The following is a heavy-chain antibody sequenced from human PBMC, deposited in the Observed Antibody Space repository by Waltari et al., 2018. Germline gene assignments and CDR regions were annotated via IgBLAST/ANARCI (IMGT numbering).Heavy chain of an antibody. J-gene: IGHJ3*01. CDR1: GGSFNDYS. Sequence: QVQIHQWGAGLLRPSETLSLTCAGSGGSFNDYSWSWIRQPPGKGLEWIGQINHSGDTDNSPSRMSRVSMSVDTSKKQVSLKLTSVTAADTAMYYCGNLARWGQGTRVTVSS. CDR3: GNLAR. D-gene: IGHD1-1*01. CDR2: INHSGDT. V-gene: IGHV4-34*01.